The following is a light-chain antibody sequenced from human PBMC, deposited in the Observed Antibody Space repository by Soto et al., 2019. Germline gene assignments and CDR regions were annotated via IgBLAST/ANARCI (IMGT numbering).Light chain of an antibody. J-gene: IGKJ1*01. CDR1: QSVSSN. V-gene: IGKV3-15*01. Sequence: EIVMTQSPATLSVSPGERATLSCRASQSVSSNLAWYQQKPGQAPRLLIYGASTRATGIPARFSGSGSGTEFTLTISSLQSEDFAVYYCQQYYNWPPWTFGQGTKEEIK. CDR3: QQYYNWPPWT. CDR2: GAS.